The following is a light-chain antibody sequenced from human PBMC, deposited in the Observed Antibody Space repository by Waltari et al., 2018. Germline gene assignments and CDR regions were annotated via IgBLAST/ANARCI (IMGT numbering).Light chain of an antibody. V-gene: IGLV1-44*01. Sequence: SVLTQSPSTSGTPGQKVTISCSGSSSNIGSNTVNWYQQLPGTAPKLLIHGNNQRPSGVPDRFSGSKSGTSASLAISGLQSEDEADYYCAAWDDSLIGPVFGGGTKLTVL. CDR2: GNN. CDR3: AAWDDSLIGPV. CDR1: SSNIGSNT. J-gene: IGLJ3*02.